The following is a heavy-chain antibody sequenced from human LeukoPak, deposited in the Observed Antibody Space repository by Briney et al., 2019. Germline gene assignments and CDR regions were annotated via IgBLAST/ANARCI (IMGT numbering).Heavy chain of an antibody. D-gene: IGHD3-16*01. Sequence: GGSLRLSCVASGFTFSAFSMTWVRQAPGKGLEWVAYISNTGSSIYYADSVKGRFTISRDNSKNTLYLQMGSLRAEDMAVYYCARRGAVSGGSDYWGQGTLVTVSS. J-gene: IGHJ4*02. CDR1: GFTFSAFS. V-gene: IGHV3-48*01. CDR2: ISNTGSSI. CDR3: ARRGAVSGGSDY.